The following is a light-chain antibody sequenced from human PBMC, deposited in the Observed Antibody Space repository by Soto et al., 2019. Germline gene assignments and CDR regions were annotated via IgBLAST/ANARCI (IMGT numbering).Light chain of an antibody. Sequence: DLQLTQSPSSLSASVGDRVTITCRASQSISTFLNWYQQKPGKAPKPLIYGASNLQSGVPSRFSGSGDGTDFTVTISSLQPEDFATYYCQQTYRAYTFGQGTKLEIK. J-gene: IGKJ2*01. CDR3: QQTYRAYT. CDR1: QSISTF. V-gene: IGKV1-39*01. CDR2: GAS.